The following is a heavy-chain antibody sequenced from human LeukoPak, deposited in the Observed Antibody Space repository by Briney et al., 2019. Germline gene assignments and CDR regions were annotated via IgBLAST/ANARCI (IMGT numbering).Heavy chain of an antibody. D-gene: IGHD6-19*01. V-gene: IGHV4-59*01. CDR3: ARGNIAGTGPGVFYYYGMDV. J-gene: IGHJ6*02. Sequence: PSETLSLTCTVSRGPIIFYYWSYIRQSPGKGLVGCGNVFHTGRTNYNPSLRTRVTRSVDTSRSQFSLEVRSVTAADTGVYFCARGNIAGTGPGVFYYYGMDVWGQGTTVTVSS. CDR2: VFHTGRT. CDR1: RGPIIFYY.